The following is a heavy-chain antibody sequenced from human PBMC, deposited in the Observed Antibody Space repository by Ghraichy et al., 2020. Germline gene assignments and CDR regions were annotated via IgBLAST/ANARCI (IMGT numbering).Heavy chain of an antibody. CDR1: GGSSRTYY. V-gene: IGHV4-34*01. D-gene: IGHD1-1*01. J-gene: IGHJ5*02. CDR3: ARRRQGGPIPHYFDP. Sequence: SETLSLTCAVSGGSSRTYYYAWLRQPPGGGLEWIGDINDRGTTNYNPSLESRVTMSVDPAERQFALRVTSLTGADTAVYYCARRRQGGPIPHYFDPWGQGALVTVSA. CDR2: INDRGTT.